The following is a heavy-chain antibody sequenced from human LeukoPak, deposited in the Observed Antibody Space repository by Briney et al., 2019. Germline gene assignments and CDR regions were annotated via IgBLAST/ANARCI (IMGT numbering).Heavy chain of an antibody. Sequence: PGGSLRLSCVASEFTFTSCGMHWVRQAPGKGLEWVAFLRYDGSNRSYADSAKGRFTISRDNSKNTLYLQMNSLRAEDTAVYYCAKDVDLFGELYFDSWGQGTLVTVSS. CDR3: AKDVDLFGELYFDS. CDR1: EFTFTSCG. J-gene: IGHJ4*02. CDR2: LRYDGSNR. D-gene: IGHD3-10*02. V-gene: IGHV3-30*02.